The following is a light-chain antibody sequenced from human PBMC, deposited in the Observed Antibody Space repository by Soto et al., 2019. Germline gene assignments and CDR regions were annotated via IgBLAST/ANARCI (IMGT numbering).Light chain of an antibody. Sequence: EIVLTQSPGTLSLSPGERATLSCMASQSISSDYLAWYQHKPGQAPRLLICGPSNRATGIPDRFSGSGSGTDFTLAISRLEPEDFAVYYCHQYHYSPQTFGQGTKLEIK. CDR1: QSISSDY. J-gene: IGKJ2*01. V-gene: IGKV3-20*01. CDR2: GPS. CDR3: HQYHYSPQT.